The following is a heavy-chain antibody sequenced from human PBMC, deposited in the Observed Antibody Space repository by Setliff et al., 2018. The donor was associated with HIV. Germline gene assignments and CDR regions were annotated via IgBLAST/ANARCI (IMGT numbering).Heavy chain of an antibody. V-gene: IGHV1-3*01. Sequence: GASVKVSCKASGYTFISFAIHWVRQAPGQRLEWMGWINVGNGNTKYSQNFQGRVTFTRDTFASTAYMELSSLRSEDMAVYYCARSLERQWLVPYYMDVWGKGTTVTVSS. CDR2: INVGNGNT. CDR1: GYTFISFA. CDR3: ARSLERQWLVPYYMDV. D-gene: IGHD6-19*01. J-gene: IGHJ6*03.